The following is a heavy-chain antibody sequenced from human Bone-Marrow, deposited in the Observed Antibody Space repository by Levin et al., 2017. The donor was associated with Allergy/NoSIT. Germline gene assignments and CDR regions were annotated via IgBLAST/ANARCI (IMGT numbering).Heavy chain of an antibody. CDR1: GFTFSTSG. Sequence: GGSLRLSCVGSGFTFSTSGMNWVRQTPEKRLEWVAYISSSRKSIKYADSVRGRFTISRENAGNSLFLQMNSLRVEDTAVYYCARDLHYDGSGTYDFGYWGQGTLVTVSS. CDR3: ARDLHYDGSGTYDFGY. V-gene: IGHV3-21*01. D-gene: IGHD3-22*01. CDR2: ISSSRKSI. J-gene: IGHJ4*02.